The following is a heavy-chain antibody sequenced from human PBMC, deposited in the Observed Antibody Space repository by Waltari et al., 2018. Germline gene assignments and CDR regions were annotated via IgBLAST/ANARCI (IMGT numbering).Heavy chain of an antibody. Sequence: EVQLVESGGGLVQPGGSLRLSCAASGFTFSSYSLNWVRQAPGKGLEWVSYISSKSSTIYYSDSVKGRFTISRDNAKNSLYLQMNSLRAEDTAVYYCARDREDSGSDYWGQGTLVTVSS. J-gene: IGHJ4*02. CDR3: ARDREDSGSDY. D-gene: IGHD6-6*01. CDR2: ISSKSSTI. CDR1: GFTFSSYS. V-gene: IGHV3-48*01.